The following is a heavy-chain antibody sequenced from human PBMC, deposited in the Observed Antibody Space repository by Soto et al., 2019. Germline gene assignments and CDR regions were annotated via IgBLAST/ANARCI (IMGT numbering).Heavy chain of an antibody. D-gene: IGHD3-3*01. V-gene: IGHV3-23*01. CDR2: LSGSGGST. CDR3: AKGGSPFWYYYYGMDV. Sequence: GGSLRLSCAASGFTFSSYAMNWVRQAPWKGLEWVSALSGSGGSTYYADSVKGRFTISRDNSKNTLYLQMYSLRAEDTAVYYCAKGGSPFWYYYYGMDVWGQGTTVTVSS. J-gene: IGHJ6*02. CDR1: GFTFSSYA.